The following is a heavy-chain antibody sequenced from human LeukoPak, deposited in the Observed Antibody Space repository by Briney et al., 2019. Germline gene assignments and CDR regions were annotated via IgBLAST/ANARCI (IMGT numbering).Heavy chain of an antibody. J-gene: IGHJ4*02. CDR2: IYYSGNT. V-gene: IGHV4-30-4*01. Sequence: SETLSLTYTVSGGSISSGDYYWRWLRQPPGKGLEWIGYIYYSGNTYYNPSLKSRVTISVDTSKNQFSLKLSSVTAADTAVYYCAREARGERGVCSSTSCPGHFDYWGQGTLVTVSS. CDR3: AREARGERGVCSSTSCPGHFDY. CDR1: GGSISSGDYY. D-gene: IGHD2-2*01.